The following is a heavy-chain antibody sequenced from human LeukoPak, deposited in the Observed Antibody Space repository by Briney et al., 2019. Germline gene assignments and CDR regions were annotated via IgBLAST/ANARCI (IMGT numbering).Heavy chain of an antibody. CDR3: TYGDFKNWFDP. CDR1: GGSISSGGYY. D-gene: IGHD4-17*01. J-gene: IGHJ5*02. Sequence: SETLSLTCTVSGGSISSGGYYWSWIRQHPGKGLEWIGYIYSSGSTHYNPSLKSRSTISVDTSKNQFSLKLTSVTAADTAVYFCTYGDFKNWFDPWGQGVLVTVSS. CDR2: IYSSGST. V-gene: IGHV4-31*03.